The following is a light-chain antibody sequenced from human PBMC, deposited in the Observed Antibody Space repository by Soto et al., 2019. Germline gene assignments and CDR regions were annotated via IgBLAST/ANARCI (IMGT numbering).Light chain of an antibody. CDR3: QKYSSVIT. CDR1: QGIRNF. CDR2: AAS. J-gene: IGKJ5*01. V-gene: IGKV1-27*01. Sequence: DIQMTQSPSSLSASVGDRVTITCRASQGIRNFLAWYQQKPGKVPKLLISAASTLESGVPSLFSGSGSGTDFTLTITSLQPEDVATYYCQKYSSVITFGQGTRLEIK.